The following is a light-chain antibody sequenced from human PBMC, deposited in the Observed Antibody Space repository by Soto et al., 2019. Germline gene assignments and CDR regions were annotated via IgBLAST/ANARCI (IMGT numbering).Light chain of an antibody. CDR2: DAS. CDR1: QDIRNY. V-gene: IGKV1-9*01. Sequence: QFTPSPSSPSASVGDRVTVSFPASQDIRNYLAWYQQKPGKAPKLLICDASTLYSGVPSRFSGSGSGTDFTLTISGLQPEDFAAYYCQQLRSYPSTFGGGTKVDIK. J-gene: IGKJ4*01. CDR3: QQLRSYPST.